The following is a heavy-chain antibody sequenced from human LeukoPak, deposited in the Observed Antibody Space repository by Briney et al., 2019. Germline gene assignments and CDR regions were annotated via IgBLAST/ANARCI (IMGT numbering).Heavy chain of an antibody. CDR1: GFTFSNYA. V-gene: IGHV3-23*01. Sequence: GSLRLSCEASGFTFSNYAMTWVRQAPGKGVEWVSAISGSADTTYYADSVKGRFTISRDNSKNTLSLQMHSLRAEDTALYYCAKGGDYSGSYYFYYYMDVWGKGTTVTISS. D-gene: IGHD1-26*01. CDR2: ISGSADTT. J-gene: IGHJ6*03. CDR3: AKGGDYSGSYYFYYYMDV.